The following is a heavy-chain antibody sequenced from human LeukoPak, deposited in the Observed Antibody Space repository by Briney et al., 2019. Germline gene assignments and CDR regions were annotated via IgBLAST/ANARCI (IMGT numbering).Heavy chain of an antibody. D-gene: IGHD2-21*02. CDR2: ISSSSSYI. Sequence: PGGSLRLSCAASGFTFSSYGMHWVRQAPGKGLEWVSSISSSSSYIYYADSVKGRFTISRDNAKNSLYLQMNSLRAEDTAVYYCAREGDCYSDYWGQGTLVTVSS. V-gene: IGHV3-21*01. CDR3: AREGDCYSDY. CDR1: GFTFSSYG. J-gene: IGHJ4*02.